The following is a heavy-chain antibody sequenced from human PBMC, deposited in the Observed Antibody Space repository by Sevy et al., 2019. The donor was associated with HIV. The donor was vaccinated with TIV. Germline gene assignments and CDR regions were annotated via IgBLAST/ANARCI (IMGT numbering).Heavy chain of an antibody. CDR3: ALPYYYYDRLAFDI. Sequence: ASVKVSCKASGYTFTSYGISWVRQAPGQGLEWMGWISAYNGNTNYAQKLQGRVTMTTDTSTSTAYMELRSLRSDDTAVYYCALPYYYYDRLAFDIWGQGTMVTVSS. CDR2: ISAYNGNT. V-gene: IGHV1-18*01. J-gene: IGHJ3*02. CDR1: GYTFTSYG. D-gene: IGHD3-22*01.